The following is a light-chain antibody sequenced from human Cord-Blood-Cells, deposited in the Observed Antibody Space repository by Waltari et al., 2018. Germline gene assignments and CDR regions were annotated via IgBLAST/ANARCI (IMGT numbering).Light chain of an antibody. V-gene: IGLV2-11*01. CDR2: DVS. J-gene: IGLJ3*02. CDR3: CSYAGSYTFV. Sequence: QSALTQPRSVSGSPGQPVTISCTGTSSVVGGYNYVSLYQQHPGKAPKLMIYDVSKRPSGVPDRFSGSKSGNTASLTISGLQAEDEADYYCCSYAGSYTFVFGGGTKLTVL. CDR1: SSVVGGYNY.